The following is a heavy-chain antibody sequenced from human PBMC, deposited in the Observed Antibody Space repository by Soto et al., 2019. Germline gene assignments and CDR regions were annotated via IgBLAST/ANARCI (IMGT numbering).Heavy chain of an antibody. CDR2: INHSGST. CDR1: GGSFSGYY. V-gene: IGHV4-34*01. J-gene: IGHJ5*02. Sequence: SETLSLTCAVYGGSFSGYYWSWIRQPPGKGLEWIGEINHSGSTNYNPSLKSRVTISVDTSKNQFSLKLSPVTAADTAVYYCARGGSSWRRGWFDPWGQGTLVTVSS. CDR3: ARGGSSWRRGWFDP. D-gene: IGHD6-13*01.